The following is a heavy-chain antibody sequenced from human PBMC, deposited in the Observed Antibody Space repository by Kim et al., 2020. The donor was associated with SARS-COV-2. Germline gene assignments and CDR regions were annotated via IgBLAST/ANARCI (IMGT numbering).Heavy chain of an antibody. D-gene: IGHD6-6*01. J-gene: IGHJ4*02. V-gene: IGHV3-7*01. CDR3: ARSGYSSSSIDY. CDR2: IKQDGSQK. Sequence: GGSLRLSCAASGFTFSNYWMSWVRQAPGKGLEWLANIKQDGSQKYYVDSLMGRFTISRDNDKNSVYLQVNSLRAEDTAVFYCARSGYSSSSIDYWGQGTRVTVSS. CDR1: GFTFSNYW.